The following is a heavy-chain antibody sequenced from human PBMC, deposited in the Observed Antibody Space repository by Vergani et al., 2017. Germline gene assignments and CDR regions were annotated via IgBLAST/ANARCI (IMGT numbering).Heavy chain of an antibody. CDR2: IYYSGST. J-gene: IGHJ3*02. V-gene: IGHV4-34*01. CDR1: GGSFSGYY. Sequence: QVQLQQWGAGLLKPSETLSLTCAVYGGSFSGYYWSWIRQPPGKGLEWIGYIYYSGSTYYNPSLKSLVTISVDTSKNQFSLKLSSVTAADTAVYYCARVNSILRPYYYDSSGNDAFDIWGQGTMVTVSS. D-gene: IGHD3-22*01. CDR3: ARVNSILRPYYYDSSGNDAFDI.